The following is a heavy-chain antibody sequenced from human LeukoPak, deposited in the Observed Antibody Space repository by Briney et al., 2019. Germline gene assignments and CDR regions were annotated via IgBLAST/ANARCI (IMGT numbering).Heavy chain of an antibody. D-gene: IGHD6-19*01. V-gene: IGHV4-59*01. CDR3: ARSAYSSGWYYFDY. J-gene: IGHJ4*02. CDR1: GGSISSYY. CDR2: IYYSGST. Sequence: SETLSLTCTVSGGSISSYYGSWIRQPPGKGLEWIGYIYYSGSTNYNPSLKSRVTISVDTSKNQFSLKPSSVTAADTAVYYCARSAYSSGWYYFDYWGQGTLVTVSS.